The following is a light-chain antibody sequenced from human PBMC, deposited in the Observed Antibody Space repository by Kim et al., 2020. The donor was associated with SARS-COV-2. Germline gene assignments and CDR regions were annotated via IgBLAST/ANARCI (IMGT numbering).Light chain of an antibody. V-gene: IGKV3-11*01. CDR3: QQRSKWPLT. J-gene: IGKJ4*01. CDR1: QSVTSY. CDR2: DAS. Sequence: LSPGERATLSCRASQSVTSYLVWFQHKPGQAPRLLIYDASNRATGIPARFSGSGSGTDFTLTISSLEPEDFAVYYCQQRSKWPLTFGGGTKVEIK.